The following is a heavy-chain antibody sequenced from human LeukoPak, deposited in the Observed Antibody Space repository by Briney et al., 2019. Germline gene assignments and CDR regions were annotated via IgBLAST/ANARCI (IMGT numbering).Heavy chain of an antibody. CDR1: GFTFDDYA. Sequence: GRSLRLSCAASGFTFDDYAMHWVRQAPGKGLEWVSGISWNSGSIGYADSVKGRFTISRDNAKDMVFLQMISLRADDTAVYYCVRDFRSADYWGQGILVTVSS. CDR3: VRDFRSADY. V-gene: IGHV3-9*01. J-gene: IGHJ4*02. CDR2: ISWNSGSI.